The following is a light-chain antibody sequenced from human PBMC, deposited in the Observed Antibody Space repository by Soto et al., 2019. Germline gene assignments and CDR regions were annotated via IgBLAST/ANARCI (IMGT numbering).Light chain of an antibody. CDR2: GAS. CDR1: QSVSGTY. CDR3: QQYNNWPPET. J-gene: IGKJ1*01. Sequence: EIVLTPSPGTLSLSPGERATLSCRASQSVSGTYLAWYQPTPGQAPRLLIYGASTRATGIPARFSGSGSGTEFTLTISSLQSEDFAVYYCQQYNNWPPETFGQGTKWIS. V-gene: IGKV3-15*01.